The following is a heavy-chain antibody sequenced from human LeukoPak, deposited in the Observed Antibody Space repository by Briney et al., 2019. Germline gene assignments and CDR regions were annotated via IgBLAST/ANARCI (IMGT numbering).Heavy chain of an antibody. CDR3: ARDCSGGSCYGAFDI. V-gene: IGHV4-4*08. CDR2: IYSSGTT. D-gene: IGHD2-15*01. CDR1: GGSISGYH. Sequence: PSETLSLTCTVSGGSISGYHWSWIRQPPGKGLEWIGYIYSSGTTNYNPSLKSQITISLDTSKNQFSLKLSSVTATDTAVYYCARDCSGGSCYGAFDIWGQGTMVTVSS. J-gene: IGHJ3*02.